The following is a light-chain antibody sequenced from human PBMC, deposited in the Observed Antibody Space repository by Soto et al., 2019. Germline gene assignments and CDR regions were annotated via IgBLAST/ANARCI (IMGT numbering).Light chain of an antibody. CDR2: DVS. V-gene: IGLV2-14*01. CDR3: SSYTSSSTLLYV. J-gene: IGLJ1*01. CDR1: SSDVGGYNY. Sequence: QSALTQPASVSRSPGQSITISCTGTSSDVGGYNYVSWYQQHPGKAPKLMIYDVSNRRSGVSNRFSGSKSGNTASLTISGLQAEDEADYYCSSYTSSSTLLYVFGTGTKLTVL.